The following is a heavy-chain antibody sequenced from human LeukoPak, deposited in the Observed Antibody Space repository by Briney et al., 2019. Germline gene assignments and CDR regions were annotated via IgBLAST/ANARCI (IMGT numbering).Heavy chain of an antibody. D-gene: IGHD5-18*01. Sequence: GGSLRLSCAASGFSFSTYWMNWVRQPPGKGLEWVANIMRDGSEKYYVDSVKGRFTISRDNAKNSLYLQMDSLRAEDTAVYYCARDPSRGYSYGYADYWGQGSLVIVSS. CDR3: ARDPSRGYSYGYADY. CDR2: IMRDGSEK. CDR1: GFSFSTYW. V-gene: IGHV3-7*01. J-gene: IGHJ4*02.